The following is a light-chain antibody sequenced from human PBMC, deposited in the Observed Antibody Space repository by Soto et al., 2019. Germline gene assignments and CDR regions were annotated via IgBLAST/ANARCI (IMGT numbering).Light chain of an antibody. Sequence: QSALTQPASVSGSPGQSITISCTGTSSDVGGYNFVSWYQHHPGKAPKLIIYDVSNRPSGVSNRFSGSKSGNTASLTISGLQVEYEADTYCTSYKPLIPHVSGTGPMLT. CDR1: SSDVGGYNF. CDR3: TSYKPLIPHV. CDR2: DVS. V-gene: IGLV2-14*03. J-gene: IGLJ1*01.